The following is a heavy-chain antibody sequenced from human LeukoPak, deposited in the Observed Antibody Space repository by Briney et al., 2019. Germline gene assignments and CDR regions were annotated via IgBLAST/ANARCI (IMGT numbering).Heavy chain of an antibody. V-gene: IGHV3-21*01. J-gene: IGHJ3*02. CDR2: ISSSSSYI. Sequence: GGSLRPSCAASGFTFSSYSMNWVRQAPGKGLEWVSSISSSSSYIYYADSVKGRFTISRDNSKNTLYLQMNSLRAEDTAVYYCAKGPYYYDSNDAFDIWGQGTMVTVSS. CDR3: AKGPYYYDSNDAFDI. CDR1: GFTFSSYS. D-gene: IGHD3-22*01.